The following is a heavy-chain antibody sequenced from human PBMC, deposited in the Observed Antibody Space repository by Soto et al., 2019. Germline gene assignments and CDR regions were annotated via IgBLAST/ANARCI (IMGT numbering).Heavy chain of an antibody. CDR2: IWHSGNS. D-gene: IGHD1-20*01. CDR3: ARGRKANSYNCGIYYGKDWFDP. J-gene: IGHJ5*02. CDR1: GGSISGSYW. Sequence: SETLSLTCAVSGGSISGSYWWTWVRQPPGKGLEWIGEIWHSGNSNYNPSLKSRVTISVDKSKSQFSLNLTSVTAADTAVYFCARGRKANSYNCGIYYGKDWFDPWGPGALVTVYS. V-gene: IGHV4-4*02.